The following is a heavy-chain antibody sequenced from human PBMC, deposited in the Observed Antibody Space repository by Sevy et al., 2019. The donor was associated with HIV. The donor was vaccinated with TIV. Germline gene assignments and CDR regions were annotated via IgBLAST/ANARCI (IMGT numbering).Heavy chain of an antibody. Sequence: GESLKISCKASGYKFTNNWIGWVRQMPGKGLEWVGVIYPGDSDTRYCPSFQGQVTISADKSISTAYLQWTSLKASDTAMYYCARVTRRASGNHFYFDYWGQGTLVTVSS. CDR1: GYKFTNNW. V-gene: IGHV5-51*01. CDR2: IYPGDSDT. CDR3: ARVTRRASGNHFYFDY. D-gene: IGHD1-26*01. J-gene: IGHJ4*02.